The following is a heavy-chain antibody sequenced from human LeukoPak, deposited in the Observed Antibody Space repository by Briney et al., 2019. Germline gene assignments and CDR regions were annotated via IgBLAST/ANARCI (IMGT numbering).Heavy chain of an antibody. CDR3: AKGRYCSGGSCYSGFDP. D-gene: IGHD2-15*01. V-gene: IGHV3-9*01. CDR2: ISWNSGSI. Sequence: LGGSLRLSCAASGFTFDDYAMHWVRQAPGKGLEWVSGISWNSGSIGYADSVKGRFTISRDNAKNSLYLQMNSLRAEDTALYYCAKGRYCSGGSCYSGFDPWGQGTLVTVSS. J-gene: IGHJ5*02. CDR1: GFTFDDYA.